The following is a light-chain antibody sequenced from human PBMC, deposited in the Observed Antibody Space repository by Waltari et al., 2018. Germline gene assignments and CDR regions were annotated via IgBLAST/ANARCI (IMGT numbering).Light chain of an antibody. CDR1: QSLVHSDGNTY. CDR3: MQGTHWPRT. J-gene: IGKJ2*01. Sequence: DVVRTQSLRPLPVLFRLPTYIPCRSTQSLVHSDGNTYLNWFQQRPGHSPRRLIYKVSNRDSGVPDRFSGSGSGTDFTLKISRVEAEDVGVYYCMQGTHWPRTFGQGTKLEIK. V-gene: IGKV2-30*02. CDR2: KVS.